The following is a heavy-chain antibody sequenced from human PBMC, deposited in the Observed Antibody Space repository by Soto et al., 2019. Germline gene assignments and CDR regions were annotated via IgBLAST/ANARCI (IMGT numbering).Heavy chain of an antibody. V-gene: IGHV4-30-4*01. CDR2: ISYSGTT. CDR3: ARGRGYSYGLDP. D-gene: IGHD5-18*01. J-gene: IGHJ5*02. Sequence: PSETLSLTCAVSGGSISTSNWWSWIRQPPGEGLEWIGFISYSGTTSYSPSLKSRVAISLDTSKNQFSLSLSSVTAADTAVYYCARGRGYSYGLDPWGQGTLVTVSS. CDR1: GGSISTSNW.